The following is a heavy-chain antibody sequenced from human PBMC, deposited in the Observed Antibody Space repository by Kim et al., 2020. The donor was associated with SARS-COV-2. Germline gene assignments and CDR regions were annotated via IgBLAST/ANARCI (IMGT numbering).Heavy chain of an antibody. CDR2: IYPGDSDT. CDR3: ARHPSGYDHYYYYYGMDV. CDR1: GYSFTSYW. V-gene: IGHV5-51*01. Sequence: GESLKISCKGSGYSFTSYWIGWVRQMPGKGLEWMGIIYPGDSDTRYSPSFQGQVTISADKSISTAYLQWSSLKASDTAMYYCARHPSGYDHYYYYYGMDVWGQGTTVTVSS. J-gene: IGHJ6*02. D-gene: IGHD5-12*01.